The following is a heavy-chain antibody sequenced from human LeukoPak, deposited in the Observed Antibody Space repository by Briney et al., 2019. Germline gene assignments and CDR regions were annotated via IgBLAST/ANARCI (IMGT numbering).Heavy chain of an antibody. D-gene: IGHD3-10*01. CDR1: GGTFSSYA. CDR3: ARSSALMVRGVTDYYYYYMDV. V-gene: IGHV1-69*13. CDR2: IIPIFGTA. Sequence: SVKVSCKASGGTFSSYAISWVRQAPGQGPEWMGGIIPIFGTANYAQKFQGRVTITADESTSTAYMELSSLRSEDAAVYYCARSSALMVRGVTDYYYYYMDVWGKGTTVTVSS. J-gene: IGHJ6*03.